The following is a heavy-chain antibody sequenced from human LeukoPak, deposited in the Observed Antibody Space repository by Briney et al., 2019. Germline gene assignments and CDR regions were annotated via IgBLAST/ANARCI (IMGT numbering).Heavy chain of an antibody. D-gene: IGHD3-22*01. Sequence: SETLSLTCTVSGGSISSSSYYWGWIRQPPGKGLEWIGSIYYSGSTYYNPSLKRRVTISVDTSKNQFSLKLSSVTAADTAVYYCARTQYYYDSSGAIDYWGQGTLVTVSS. V-gene: IGHV4-39*01. CDR2: IYYSGST. CDR1: GGSISSSSYY. CDR3: ARTQYYYDSSGAIDY. J-gene: IGHJ4*02.